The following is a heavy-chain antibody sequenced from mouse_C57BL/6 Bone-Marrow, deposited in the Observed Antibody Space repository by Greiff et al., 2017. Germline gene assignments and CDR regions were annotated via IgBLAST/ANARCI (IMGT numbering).Heavy chain of an antibody. CDR1: GYTFTDYY. CDR2: IYPGSGNT. Sequence: VKLQESGAELVRPGASVKLSCKASGYTFTDYYINWVKQRPGQGLEWIARIYPGSGNTYYNEKFKGKATLTAEKSSSTAYMQLSSLTSEDSAVYFCARQRGLRSYFDYWGQGTTLTVSS. V-gene: IGHV1-76*01. D-gene: IGHD1-1*01. CDR3: ARQRGLRSYFDY. J-gene: IGHJ2*01.